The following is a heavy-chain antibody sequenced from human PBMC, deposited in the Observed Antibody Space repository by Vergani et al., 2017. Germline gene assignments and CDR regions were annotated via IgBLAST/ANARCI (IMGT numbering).Heavy chain of an antibody. CDR2: ISGSGCST. CDR1: GFTFRSYA. Sequence: EVQLLESGGGLVQPGGSLRLSCAASGFTFRSYALSWVRPPPGKGLEWVSAISGSGCSTYYSDSVKGRFTISRDNSKNTLYLQMNSLRAEDTAVYYCAKILGYSSGWDFDYWGQGTLVTVSS. CDR3: AKILGYSSGWDFDY. V-gene: IGHV3-23*01. D-gene: IGHD6-19*01. J-gene: IGHJ4*02.